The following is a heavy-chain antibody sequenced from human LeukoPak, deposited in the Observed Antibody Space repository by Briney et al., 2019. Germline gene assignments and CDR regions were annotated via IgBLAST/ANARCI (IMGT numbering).Heavy chain of an antibody. V-gene: IGHV3-7*01. J-gene: IGHJ6*03. CDR3: ARDRGGIGYYMDV. D-gene: IGHD3-16*02. CDR1: GFNFSSYW. Sequence: GGSLRLSCAASGFNFSSYWMSWVRQAPGKGLEWVANIKQDGREKYYVDSVKGRFTIARDNAKNSLYLQMNSLRAEDTALYYCARDRGGIGYYMDVWGKGTTVTVSS. CDR2: IKQDGREK.